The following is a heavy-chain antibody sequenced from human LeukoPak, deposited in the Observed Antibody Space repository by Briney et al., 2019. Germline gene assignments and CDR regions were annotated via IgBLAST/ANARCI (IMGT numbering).Heavy chain of an antibody. D-gene: IGHD3-3*01. Sequence: ASVKVSCYASGYTFTSYYMHWVRQAPGQGLEWMGWISAYNGNTNYAQKLQGRVTMTTDTSTSTAYMELRSLRSDDTAVYYCARDLHDFWSGFVPWGQGTLVTVSS. CDR1: GYTFTSYY. V-gene: IGHV1-18*04. CDR2: ISAYNGNT. CDR3: ARDLHDFWSGFVP. J-gene: IGHJ5*02.